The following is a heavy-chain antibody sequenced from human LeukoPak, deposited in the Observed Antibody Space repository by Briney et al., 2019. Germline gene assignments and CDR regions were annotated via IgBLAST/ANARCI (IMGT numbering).Heavy chain of an antibody. Sequence: PGGSLRLSCAASGFTFSSYAMHWVRQAPGKGLEYVSAISSNGGSTYYANSVKGRFTISRDNSKNTLYLQMGSLRAEDMAVYYCARDVERLDFYYGSGGIGYWGQGTLVTVSS. CDR2: ISSNGGST. CDR3: ARDVERLDFYYGSGGIGY. CDR1: GFTFSSYA. D-gene: IGHD3-10*01. J-gene: IGHJ4*02. V-gene: IGHV3-64*01.